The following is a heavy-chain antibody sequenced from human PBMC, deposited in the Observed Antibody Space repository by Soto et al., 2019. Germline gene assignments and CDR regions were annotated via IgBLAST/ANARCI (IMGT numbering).Heavy chain of an antibody. CDR1: GGSISSRTYF. CDR3: ATQEVGGSYVYTFDP. V-gene: IGHV4-39*02. J-gene: IGHJ5*02. D-gene: IGHD1-26*01. Sequence: SETLSLTCTVSGGSISSRTYFWGWIRQPPGKGLEWIGSIYYSGSTYYNPSLKSRVTISVDTSKNHFSLKLSSVTAADTAVYYCATQEVGGSYVYTFDPWGQGTLVTVSS. CDR2: IYYSGST.